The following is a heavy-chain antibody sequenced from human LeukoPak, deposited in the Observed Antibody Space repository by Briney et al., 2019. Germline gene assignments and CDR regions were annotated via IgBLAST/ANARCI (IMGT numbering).Heavy chain of an antibody. Sequence: TGGSLRLSCAASGFTFDDYGMSWVRQAPGKGLEWVSGINWNGGSTGYADSVKGRFTISRDNAKNTLYLQMISLRAEDTAVYYCARDWQWLDAFDIWGQGTMVTVSS. CDR3: ARDWQWLDAFDI. CDR2: INWNGGST. CDR1: GFTFDDYG. V-gene: IGHV3-20*04. D-gene: IGHD5-18*01. J-gene: IGHJ3*02.